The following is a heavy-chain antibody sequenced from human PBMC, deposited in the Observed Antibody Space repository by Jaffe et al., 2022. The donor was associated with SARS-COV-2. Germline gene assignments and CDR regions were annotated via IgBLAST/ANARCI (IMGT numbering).Heavy chain of an antibody. D-gene: IGHD3-22*01. CDR2: INPDSGGR. CDR3: ARGPKPQYYYDSPHYYNMGYFDH. J-gene: IGHJ4*02. V-gene: IGHV1-2*02. CDR1: GYTFIDYY. Sequence: QVQLVQSGTEVKKPGASVKVSCKASGYTFIDYYIHWVRQAPGQGLEWVGWINPDSGGRNYAQTFQGRVTMTRDTSISTVYMELGSLRSDDTAVYFCARGPKPQYYYDSPHYYNMGYFDHWGQGALVTVSS.